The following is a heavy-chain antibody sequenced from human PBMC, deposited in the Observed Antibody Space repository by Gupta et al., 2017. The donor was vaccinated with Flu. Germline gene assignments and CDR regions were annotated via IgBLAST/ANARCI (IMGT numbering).Heavy chain of an antibody. CDR2: INHSGST. Sequence: QVQLQQWGAGLLKPSETLSLTCAVYGGSFSGYYWSWIRQPPGKGLEWIGEINHSGSTNYNPSLKSRVTISVDTSKNQFSLKLSSVTAADTAVYYCARGAAVRFRSISSAWWFDPWGQGTLVTVSS. D-gene: IGHD2-2*01. CDR3: ARGAAVRFRSISSAWWFDP. CDR1: GGSFSGYY. V-gene: IGHV4-34*01. J-gene: IGHJ5*02.